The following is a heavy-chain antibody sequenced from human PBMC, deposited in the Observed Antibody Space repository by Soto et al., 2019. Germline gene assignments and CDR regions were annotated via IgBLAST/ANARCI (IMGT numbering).Heavy chain of an antibody. Sequence: ASVKVSCKASGYTFTSYYMHWVRQAPGQGLEWMGIINPSGGSTSYAQKFQGRVTMTRDTSTSTVYMELSSLRSEDTAVYYCAILLTVTTDVDYSGQGTLVTVSS. D-gene: IGHD4-17*01. CDR1: GYTFTSYY. CDR2: INPSGGST. V-gene: IGHV1-46*01. J-gene: IGHJ4*02. CDR3: AILLTVTTDVDY.